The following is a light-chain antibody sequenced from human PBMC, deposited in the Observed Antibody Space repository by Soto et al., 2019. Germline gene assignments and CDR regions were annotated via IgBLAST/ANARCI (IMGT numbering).Light chain of an antibody. J-gene: IGKJ2*01. V-gene: IGKV1-39*01. CDR3: QQTYNTPYT. CDR2: TSG. CDR1: QRITTY. Sequence: HMTQSPSSLYASVGDRVTITCRASQRITTYLNWYQQKPGEAPKLLISTSGTLQRGVPSRFTGSGSGTDFTLTITGLQPADFSTYFCQQTYNTPYTVGQGTKLEIK.